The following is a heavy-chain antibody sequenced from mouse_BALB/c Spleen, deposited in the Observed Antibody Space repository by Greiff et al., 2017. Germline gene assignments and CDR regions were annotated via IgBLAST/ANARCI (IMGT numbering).Heavy chain of an antibody. J-gene: IGHJ4*01. CDR3: TRDRGNYDAMDY. CDR1: GFTFSSYT. Sequence: EVHLVESGGGLVKPGGSLKLSCAASGFTFSSYTMSWVRQTPEKRLEWVATISSGGSYTYYPDSVKGRFTISRDNAKNTLYLQMSSLKSEDTAMYYCTRDRGNYDAMDYWGQGTSVTVSS. D-gene: IGHD2-1*01. CDR2: ISSGGSYT. V-gene: IGHV5-6-4*01.